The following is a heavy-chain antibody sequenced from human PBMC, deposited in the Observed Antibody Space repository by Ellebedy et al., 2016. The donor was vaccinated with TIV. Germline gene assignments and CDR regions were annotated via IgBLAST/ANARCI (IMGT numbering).Heavy chain of an antibody. CDR1: GLSLDIYS. V-gene: IGHV3-30*18. Sequence: PGGSLRLSCEASGLSLDIYSMHWVRQAPGKVLELVAVITYDGSNQHYADSVKGRFTISRDSSKNTLSLQMNSLRAEDTALYYCAKPRGNYHAWYFDHWGRGTLVTVSS. J-gene: IGHJ2*01. D-gene: IGHD1-26*01. CDR3: AKPRGNYHAWYFDH. CDR2: ITYDGSNQ.